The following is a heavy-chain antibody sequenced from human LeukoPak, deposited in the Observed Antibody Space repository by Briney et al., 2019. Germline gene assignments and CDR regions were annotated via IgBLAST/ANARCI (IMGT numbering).Heavy chain of an antibody. CDR2: IYPGDSDT. CDR3: ARHQSGRRYDVLDV. J-gene: IGHJ3*01. CDR1: GYSFTTNW. D-gene: IGHD3-3*01. Sequence: GESLKISCKTSGYSFTTNWIDWVRQMPGKGLEWMGIIYPGDSDTTYSPSFQGQVTISDDKSTSTAYLQWTSLKASDTAMYYCARHQSGRRYDVLDVWGQGTMVTVSS. V-gene: IGHV5-51*01.